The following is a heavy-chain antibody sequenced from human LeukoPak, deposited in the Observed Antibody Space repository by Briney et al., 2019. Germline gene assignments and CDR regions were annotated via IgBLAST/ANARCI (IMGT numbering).Heavy chain of an antibody. CDR2: ISSSSSTI. Sequence: GGSLRLSCAASGFTFFTFSMNWVRQAPGKGLEWVSYISSSSSTIYYADSVKGRFTISRDNARNSLYLQMNSLRVEDTAVYYCARGRSKDYWGQGTLVTVSS. J-gene: IGHJ4*02. CDR3: ARGRSKDY. V-gene: IGHV3-48*04. CDR1: GFTFFTFS.